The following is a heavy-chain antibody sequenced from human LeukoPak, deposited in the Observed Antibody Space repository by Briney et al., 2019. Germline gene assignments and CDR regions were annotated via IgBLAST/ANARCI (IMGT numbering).Heavy chain of an antibody. Sequence: GGSLRLSCAASGFTFSSYWMSWVRQAPGKGLEWVANIKQDGSEKYYVDSVKGRFTISRDNAKNSLYLQMNGLRAEDTAVYYCARNTMTTVTTFYYWGQGTLVTVSS. CDR2: IKQDGSEK. D-gene: IGHD4-17*01. CDR3: ARNTMTTVTTFYY. V-gene: IGHV3-7*01. CDR1: GFTFSSYW. J-gene: IGHJ4*02.